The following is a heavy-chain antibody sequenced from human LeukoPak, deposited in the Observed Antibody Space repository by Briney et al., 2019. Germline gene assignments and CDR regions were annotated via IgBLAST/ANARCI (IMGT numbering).Heavy chain of an antibody. D-gene: IGHD3-10*01. V-gene: IGHV3-9*03. J-gene: IGHJ3*02. CDR3: AKDHYRGSSQGAFDI. CDR2: IAWNRGNI. CDR1: GFNFGDYA. Sequence: GGSLRLSCVGSGFNFGDYAMHWVRQAPGKGLEWVSGIAWNRGNIVYADSVKGRFTISRDNAKNSLYLEMISLRDEDMALYYCAKDHYRGSSQGAFDIWGQGTMVTVSS.